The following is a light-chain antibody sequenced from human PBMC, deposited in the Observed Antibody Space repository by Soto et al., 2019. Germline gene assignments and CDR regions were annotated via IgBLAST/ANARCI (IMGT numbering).Light chain of an antibody. V-gene: IGLV1-44*01. CDR2: SNN. CDR3: AAWDDSLYGQV. Sequence: QPVLTQPPSGSGTPGQRVTISCSGGSSDIGTNTVNWYQQLPGTAPKLLIYSNNQRPSGVPDRFSGSKSGTSASLAISGLQPEDEADFYCAAWDDSLYGQVFGGGTKLTVL. J-gene: IGLJ2*01. CDR1: SSDIGTNT.